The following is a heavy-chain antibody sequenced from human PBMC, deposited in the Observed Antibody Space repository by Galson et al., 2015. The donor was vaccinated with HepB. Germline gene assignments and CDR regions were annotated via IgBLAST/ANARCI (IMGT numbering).Heavy chain of an antibody. D-gene: IGHD2-8*01. CDR2: LSWNSGGY. CDR1: GFTFDNFA. Sequence: SLRLSCAASGFTFDNFAMHWVRQVPGKGLEWVSGLSWNSGGYGYADSVKGRFTISRDNSKNSLYLQMNSLRPEDTAVHYCAKDRWDLLRMGAFDVWGQGTLVTVSS. J-gene: IGHJ3*01. CDR3: AKDRWDLLRMGAFDV. V-gene: IGHV3-9*01.